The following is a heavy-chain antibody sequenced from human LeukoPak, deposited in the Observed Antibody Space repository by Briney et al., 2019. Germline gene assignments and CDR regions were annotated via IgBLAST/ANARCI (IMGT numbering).Heavy chain of an antibody. CDR1: GGSISSYY. V-gene: IGHV4-59*01. CDR3: ARVSGYYDILTGYNWFDP. CDR2: IYYSGST. D-gene: IGHD3-9*01. J-gene: IGHJ5*02. Sequence: SETLSLTCTVSGGSISSYYWSWIRQPPGKGLEWIGYIYYSGSTNYNPSLKSRVTISVDTSKNQFSLKQSSVTAADTAVYYCARVSGYYDILTGYNWFDPWGQGTLVTVSS.